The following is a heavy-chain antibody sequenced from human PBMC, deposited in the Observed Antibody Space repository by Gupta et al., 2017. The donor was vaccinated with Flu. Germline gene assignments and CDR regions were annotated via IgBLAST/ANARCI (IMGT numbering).Heavy chain of an antibody. CDR3: ARVYGSTVVTPIYWYFDL. J-gene: IGHJ2*01. CDR2: INPNSGGT. Sequence: QVQLVQSGAEVKKPGASVKVSCKASGYTFTGYYMHWVRQAPGQGLEWMGWINPNSGGTNYAQKFQGRVTMTRDTSISTAYMELSRLRSDDTAVYYCARVYGSTVVTPIYWYFDLWGRGTLVTVSS. D-gene: IGHD2-2*01. V-gene: IGHV1-2*02. CDR1: GYTFTGYY.